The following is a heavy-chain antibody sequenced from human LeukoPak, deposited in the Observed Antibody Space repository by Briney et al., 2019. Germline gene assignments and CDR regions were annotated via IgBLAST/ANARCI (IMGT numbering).Heavy chain of an antibody. V-gene: IGHV4-34*01. J-gene: IGHJ6*03. CDR3: ARLVEESVTVTTPYYYYMDV. D-gene: IGHD4-17*01. CDR2: INHSGST. CDR1: GFTFSSYS. Sequence: PGGSLRLSCAASGFTFSSYSMNWVRQPPGKGLEWIGEINHSGSTNYNPSLKSRVTISVDTSKNQFSLKLSSVTAADTAVYYCARLVEESVTVTTPYYYYMDVWGKGTTVTISS.